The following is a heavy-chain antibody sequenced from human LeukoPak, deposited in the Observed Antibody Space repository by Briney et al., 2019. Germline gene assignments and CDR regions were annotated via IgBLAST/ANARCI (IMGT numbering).Heavy chain of an antibody. CDR3: ARYGDYGRYYYYGMDV. V-gene: IGHV3-66*01. CDR2: FYSGGST. CDR1: GFTVSSNY. Sequence: GGSLRLSCAASGFTVSSNYMSWVRQAPGKGAEVGSVFYSGGSTNYADSVKGRFTISRDNSKNTLYLQMNSLRAEDTAVYYCARYGDYGRYYYYGMDVWGQGTTVTVSS. D-gene: IGHD4-17*01. J-gene: IGHJ6*02.